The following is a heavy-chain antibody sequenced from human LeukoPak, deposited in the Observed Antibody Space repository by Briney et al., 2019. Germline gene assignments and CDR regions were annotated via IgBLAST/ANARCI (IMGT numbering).Heavy chain of an antibody. CDR2: ISDNGGGT. V-gene: IGHV3-23*01. J-gene: IGHJ1*01. D-gene: IGHD1-26*01. Sequence: GGSLRLSCAASGFTFSSYSMNWVRQAPGEGLEWVSSISDNGGGTYYADSVKGRFTISRDNSKNTLFLQMNSLRAEDSAVYYCAADRERDPSCHYLVGGQGTLITVSS. CDR1: GFTFSSYS. CDR3: AADRERDPSCHYLV.